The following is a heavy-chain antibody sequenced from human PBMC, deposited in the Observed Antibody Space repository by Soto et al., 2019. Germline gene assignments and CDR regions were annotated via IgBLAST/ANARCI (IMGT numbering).Heavy chain of an antibody. J-gene: IGHJ4*02. CDR3: ARDRGSYALDY. CDR2: ISAYHGHT. D-gene: IGHD1-26*01. V-gene: IGHV1-18*01. Sequence: QVQLVKSGAEMKKPGASVKVSCKASGYTFPSYGVCWVRQAPGQGLEWMGWISAYHGHTNYAQKLQGRVTMTTDTATSTAYMELRSLRSDDTAVYYCARDRGSYALDYWCQGTLVTVST. CDR1: GYTFPSYG.